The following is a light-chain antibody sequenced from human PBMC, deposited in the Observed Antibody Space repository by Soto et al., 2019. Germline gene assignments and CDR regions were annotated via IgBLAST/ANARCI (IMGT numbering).Light chain of an antibody. J-gene: IGLJ2*01. Sequence: QSVLTQPPSASAAPGQRVTISCSGTISNIGDNHVSWYQQVPGKAPKLLIYDNNKRPSGIPDRFSGSRSGTSATLAITGLQTGDEADYICGTWDTTMSGLLFGGRTKVTVL. CDR1: ISNIGDNH. V-gene: IGLV1-51*01. CDR3: GTWDTTMSGLL. CDR2: DNN.